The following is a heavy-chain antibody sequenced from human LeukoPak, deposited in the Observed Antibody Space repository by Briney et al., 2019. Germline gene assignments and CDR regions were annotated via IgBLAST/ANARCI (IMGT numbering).Heavy chain of an antibody. CDR2: INHSGST. Sequence: SETLSLTCAVYGGSFSGYYWSWIRQPPGKGLEWIGEINHSGSTNYNPSLKSRVTISVDTSKNQFSLKLSYVTAADTAVYYCARDRLRGYCSGGSCYSYFQHWGQGTLVTVSS. CDR3: ARDRLRGYCSGGSCYSYFQH. D-gene: IGHD2-15*01. V-gene: IGHV4-34*01. J-gene: IGHJ1*01. CDR1: GGSFSGYY.